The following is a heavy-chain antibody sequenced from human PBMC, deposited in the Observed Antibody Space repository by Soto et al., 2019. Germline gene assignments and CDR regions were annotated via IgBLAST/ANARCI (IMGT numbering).Heavy chain of an antibody. CDR2: IYWNDDK. CDR3: AHRRGLLEAVANWFDP. D-gene: IGHD3-10*01. CDR1: GFSLSTSEVG. Sequence: QITLKESGPTLVKPTQTLTLTCTFSGFSLSTSEVGVGWIRQPPGKALEGLALIYWNDDKRYSPSLKSRLTISKDTSKSQVVLAMTNMDPVDTATYYCAHRRGLLEAVANWFDPWGQGTLVTVSS. V-gene: IGHV2-5*01. J-gene: IGHJ5*02.